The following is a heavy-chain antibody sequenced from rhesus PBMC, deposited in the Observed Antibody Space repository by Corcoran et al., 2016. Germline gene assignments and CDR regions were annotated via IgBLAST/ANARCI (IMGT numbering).Heavy chain of an antibody. D-gene: IGHD2-21*01. CDR3: SRDLVVVATFDY. V-gene: IGHV3-134*01. J-gene: IGHJ4*01. CDR2: ISWEGGSP. Sequence: DVQLVESGGALAQPGGSLRLSCAASGFQVEDYAMSWVSQAPGKGLEWVSRISWEGGSPYNANSVKGRFTNSRDNAKNTLYLQMDRLRAEDTALYYCSRDLVVVATFDYWGPGVLVTVSS. CDR1: GFQVEDYA.